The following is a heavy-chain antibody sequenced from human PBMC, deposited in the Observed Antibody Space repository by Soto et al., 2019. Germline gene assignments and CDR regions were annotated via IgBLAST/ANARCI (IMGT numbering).Heavy chain of an antibody. Sequence: SVKVSCKASGGTFSSYAISCVLQAPGQGLDWMGGIIPIFGTANYAQKFQGRVTITADESTSTAYMELSSLRSEDTAVYYCARAIPLGYWGQGTLVTVSS. CDR1: GGTFSSYA. J-gene: IGHJ4*02. D-gene: IGHD2-2*02. V-gene: IGHV1-69*13. CDR3: ARAIPLGY. CDR2: IIPIFGTA.